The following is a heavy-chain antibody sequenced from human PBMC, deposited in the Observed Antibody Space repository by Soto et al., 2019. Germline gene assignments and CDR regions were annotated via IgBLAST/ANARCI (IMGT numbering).Heavy chain of an antibody. CDR1: GYTFTSYA. Sequence: ASVKVSCKASGYTFTSYAMHWVRQAPGQRLEWMGWINAGNGNTKYSQKFQGRVTITRDTSASTAYMELSSLRSEDTAVYYCARLMSSIWGSYRWDYWGQGTLVTVSS. CDR2: INAGNGNT. D-gene: IGHD3-16*02. V-gene: IGHV1-3*01. CDR3: ARLMSSIWGSYRWDY. J-gene: IGHJ4*02.